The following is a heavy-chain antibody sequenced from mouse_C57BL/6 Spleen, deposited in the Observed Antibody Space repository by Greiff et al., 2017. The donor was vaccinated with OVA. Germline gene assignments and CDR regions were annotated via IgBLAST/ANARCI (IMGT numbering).Heavy chain of an antibody. D-gene: IGHD2-4*01. V-gene: IGHV7-3*01. CDR3: ARYDDDYDGRRLDY. CDR1: GFTFTDYY. Sequence: EVQGVESGGGLVQPGGSLSLSCAASGFTFTDYYMSWVRQPPGKALEWLGFIRNKANGYTTEYSESVKGRFTISRDNSQSILYLQMHALRAEDSATYYCARYDDDYDGRRLDYWGQGTTLTVSS. CDR2: IRNKANGYTT. J-gene: IGHJ2*01.